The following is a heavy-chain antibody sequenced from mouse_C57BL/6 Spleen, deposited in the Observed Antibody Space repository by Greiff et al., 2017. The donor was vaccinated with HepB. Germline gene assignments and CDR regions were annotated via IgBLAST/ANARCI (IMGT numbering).Heavy chain of an antibody. CDR2: IYPGGGYT. V-gene: IGHV1-63*01. Sequence: QVQLQQSGAELVRPGTSVKMSCKASGYTFTNYWIGWAKQRPGHGLEWIGDIYPGGGYTNYNEKFKGKATLTADKSSSTAYMQFSSLTSEDSAIYYCARKGYGSSWYYFDYWGQGTTLTVSS. CDR3: ARKGYGSSWYYFDY. D-gene: IGHD1-1*01. J-gene: IGHJ2*01. CDR1: GYTFTNYW.